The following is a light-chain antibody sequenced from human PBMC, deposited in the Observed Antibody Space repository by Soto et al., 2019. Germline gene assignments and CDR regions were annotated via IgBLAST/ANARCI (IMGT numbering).Light chain of an antibody. V-gene: IGKV1-5*01. CDR1: QNINTW. CDR3: QQYNSYSLT. CDR2: DAS. J-gene: IGKJ4*01. Sequence: EIQMTQSPSTLSASVGDRATITCRASQNINTWLAWYQQKPGKAPKLLIYDASSLESGVPSRFSGSGSGTEFTLTISSLQPDDFATYYCQQYNSYSLTFGGGTKVDIK.